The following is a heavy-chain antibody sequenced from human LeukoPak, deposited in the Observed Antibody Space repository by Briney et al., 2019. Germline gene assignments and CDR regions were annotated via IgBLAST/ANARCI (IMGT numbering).Heavy chain of an antibody. CDR2: INHSGST. J-gene: IGHJ6*02. CDR3: AGLVYYYYGMDV. Sequence: SETQSLTCAVYGGSFSGYYWSWIRQPPGKGLEWIGEINHSGSTNYNPSLKSRVTISVDTSKNQFSLKLSSVTAADTAVYYCAGLVYYYYGMDVWGQGTTVTVSS. CDR1: GGSFSGYY. D-gene: IGHD6-6*01. V-gene: IGHV4-34*01.